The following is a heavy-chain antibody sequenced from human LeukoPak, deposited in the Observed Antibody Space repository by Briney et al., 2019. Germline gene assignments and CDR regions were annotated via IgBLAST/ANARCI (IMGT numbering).Heavy chain of an antibody. CDR2: ISGSGSSS. CDR1: GFTFSSYG. J-gene: IGHJ3*02. CDR3: AKDLYDFWSSTFYDAFDI. V-gene: IGHV3-23*01. Sequence: PGGTLRLSCAASGFTFSSYGMSWVRQAPGKGPEWVSTISGSGSSSYYADSVKGRFIISRDNSKNTLYLQMNSLRAEDTAVYYCAKDLYDFWSSTFYDAFDIWGQGTMVTISS. D-gene: IGHD3-3*01.